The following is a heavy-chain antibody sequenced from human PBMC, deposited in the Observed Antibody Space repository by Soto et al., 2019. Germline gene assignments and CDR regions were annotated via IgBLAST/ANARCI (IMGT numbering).Heavy chain of an antibody. Sequence: ASVKVSCKASGYTFTSSGISWVRQAPEQGLEWMGWISAYNGNTNYAQKLQGRVTMTTDTATSTAYMELRSLRSDDTAVYYCARSQGSSTSLEIYYYYYYGMDVWGQGTTVTVSS. D-gene: IGHD2-2*01. V-gene: IGHV1-18*01. J-gene: IGHJ6*01. CDR2: ISAYNGNT. CDR1: GYTFTSSG. CDR3: ARSQGSSTSLEIYYYYYYGMDV.